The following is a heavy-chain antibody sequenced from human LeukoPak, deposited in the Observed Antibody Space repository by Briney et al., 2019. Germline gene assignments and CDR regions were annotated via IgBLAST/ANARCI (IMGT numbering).Heavy chain of an antibody. Sequence: PSETLSLTCAVYGGSFSGYYWSWIRQPPGKGREWIGEINHSGSTNYNPSLKSRVTISVDTSKNQFSLKLSSVTAADTAMYYCARDRIAGYAYYYYMDVWGKGTTVTVSS. CDR3: ARDRIAGYAYYYYMDV. D-gene: IGHD3-16*01. J-gene: IGHJ6*03. CDR1: GGSFSGYY. CDR2: INHSGST. V-gene: IGHV4-34*01.